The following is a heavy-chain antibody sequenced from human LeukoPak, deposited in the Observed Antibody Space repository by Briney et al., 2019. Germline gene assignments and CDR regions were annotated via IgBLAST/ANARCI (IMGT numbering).Heavy chain of an antibody. CDR1: GYTFTSYD. CDR3: ARVLVGITMVRGVISYYYGMDV. V-gene: IGHV1-8*01. D-gene: IGHD3-10*01. Sequence: ASVKVSCKASGYTFTSYDINWVRQATGQGLEWMGWMNPNSGNTGYAQKFQGRVTMTRNTSISTAYMELSSLRSEDTAVYYCARVLVGITMVRGVISYYYGMDVWGQGTTVTVSS. CDR2: MNPNSGNT. J-gene: IGHJ6*02.